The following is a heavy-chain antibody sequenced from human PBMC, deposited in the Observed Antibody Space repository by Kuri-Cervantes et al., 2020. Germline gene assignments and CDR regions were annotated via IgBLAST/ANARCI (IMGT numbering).Heavy chain of an antibody. CDR2: IYSDATT. D-gene: IGHD3-22*01. CDR1: GGSINNYF. CDR3: ARATYYDRSGYYYFDY. J-gene: IGHJ4*02. V-gene: IGHV4-59*01. Sequence: SETLSLTCSVSGGSINNYFWSWIRQPPGKGLEWIGYIYSDATTKYNPSLKSRVTISVDTSKNQFSLKLSSVTAADTAVYYCARATYYDRSGYYYFDYWGQGTLVTVSS.